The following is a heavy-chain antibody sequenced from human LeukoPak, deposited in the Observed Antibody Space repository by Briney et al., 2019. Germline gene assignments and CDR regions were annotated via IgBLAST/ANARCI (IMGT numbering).Heavy chain of an antibody. CDR3: TRYIVSYPHDAFDI. J-gene: IGHJ3*02. CDR2: IYYSGST. CDR1: GGSISSYY. Sequence: SETLSLTCTVSGGSISSYYWSWIRQPPGKGLEWIGYIYYSGSTSYNPSLKSRVTISVDTSKKQFSLKLSSVTAADTAFYYCTRYIVSYPHDAFDIWGQGTMVTVSS. D-gene: IGHD1-26*01. V-gene: IGHV4-59*01.